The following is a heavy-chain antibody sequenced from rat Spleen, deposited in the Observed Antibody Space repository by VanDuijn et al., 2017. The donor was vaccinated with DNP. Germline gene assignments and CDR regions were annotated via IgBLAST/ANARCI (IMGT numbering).Heavy chain of an antibody. CDR3: STGYGGPDY. CDR2: ISSDGGHT. J-gene: IGHJ2*01. Sequence: EVQLVESGGGLVSPGRSLKLSCAGSGFTFSDYYMAWVRQAPTKGLDWVASISSDGGHTYYRDSVKGRFTISRDNAKSTLSLQMGSLRSEDTATYYCSTGYGGPDYWGQGVMVTVSS. D-gene: IGHD1-11*01. V-gene: IGHV5-20*01. CDR1: GFTFSDYY.